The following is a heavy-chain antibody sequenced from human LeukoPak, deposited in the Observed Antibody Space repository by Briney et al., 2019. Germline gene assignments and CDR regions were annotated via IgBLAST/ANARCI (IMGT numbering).Heavy chain of an antibody. J-gene: IGHJ3*02. D-gene: IGHD6-6*01. CDR1: VVTFISYV. V-gene: IGHV3-23*01. CDR3: VQEGARGLAFDI. CDR2: ISGSGGGT. Sequence: GGSLRLSCVASVVTFISYVMSWVRPAPGKGPEWVSGISGSGGGTYYADSVKGRFATSRDNSKNTLYLQINSLRAADTAVYDCVQEGARGLAFDIWGQGAKVTVSS.